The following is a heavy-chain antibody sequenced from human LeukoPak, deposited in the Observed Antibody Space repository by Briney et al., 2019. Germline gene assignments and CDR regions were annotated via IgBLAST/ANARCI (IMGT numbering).Heavy chain of an antibody. CDR3: ARDWGMVAGTAGDY. CDR2: INPKRGDT. D-gene: IGHD6-19*01. V-gene: IGHV1-2*02. Sequence: GASVKVSCKTSGFTFTGYYIHWLRQAPGQGLELMGWINPKRGDTNYAPKFQGRVTMTRDTSTRTAYMDLSSLRSDDTAVYYCARDWGMVAGTAGDYWGQGTLVTVSS. CDR1: GFTFTGYY. J-gene: IGHJ4*02.